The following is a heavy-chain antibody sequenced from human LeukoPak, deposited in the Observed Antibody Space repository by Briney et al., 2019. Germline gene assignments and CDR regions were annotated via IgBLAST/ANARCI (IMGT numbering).Heavy chain of an antibody. CDR1: GGSIRSYY. Sequence: SETLSLTCTVSGGSIRSYYWSWIRQPAGKGLEWIGRIYTSGSTNYNPSLKSRVTMSVDTSKNQFSLKLSSVTAADTAVYYCARGRRDGYKNYYYYYYMDVWGKGTTVTVSS. V-gene: IGHV4-4*07. CDR3: ARGRRDGYKNYYYYYYMDV. D-gene: IGHD5-24*01. J-gene: IGHJ6*03. CDR2: IYTSGST.